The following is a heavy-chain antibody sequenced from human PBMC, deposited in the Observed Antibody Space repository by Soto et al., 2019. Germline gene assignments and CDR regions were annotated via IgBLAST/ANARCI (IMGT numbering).Heavy chain of an antibody. Sequence: PGVSLRLSCAASGFTFSIYAMNWVRQAPGQGREWVAFISFDGSKTYYADSVKGRFTISRDNSRNTVYLQMNNLRPGDAAVYHCANLLNVAAAGTPHYYGVDVWGQGTTVTV. CDR2: ISFDGSKT. CDR1: GFTFSIYA. V-gene: IGHV3-30-3*01. CDR3: ANLLNVAAAGTPHYYGVDV. J-gene: IGHJ6*02. D-gene: IGHD6-13*01.